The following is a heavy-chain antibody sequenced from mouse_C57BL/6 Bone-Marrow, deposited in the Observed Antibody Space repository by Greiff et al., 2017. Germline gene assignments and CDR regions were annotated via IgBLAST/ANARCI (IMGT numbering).Heavy chain of an antibody. Sequence: EVKLMESGGGLVKPGGSLKLSCAASGFNFSDYGMHWVRQAPEKGLEWVAYISSGSSTIYYADTVKGRFTISRDNAKNTLFLQMTSLRSEDTAMYYCAITTVVATDAMDYCGQGTSVIVSS. CDR1: GFNFSDYG. V-gene: IGHV5-17*01. CDR2: ISSGSSTI. D-gene: IGHD1-1*01. CDR3: AITTVVATDAMDY. J-gene: IGHJ4*01.